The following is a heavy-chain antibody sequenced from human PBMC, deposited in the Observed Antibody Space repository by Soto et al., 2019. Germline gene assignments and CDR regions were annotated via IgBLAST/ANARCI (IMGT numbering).Heavy chain of an antibody. D-gene: IGHD3-10*01. CDR2: INGDGSGT. V-gene: IGHV3-74*01. CDR1: GFTFSGSW. CDR3: ARGIFGSGTANDY. Sequence: EVQLVESGGGLVQPGGSLRLSCAASGFTFSGSWMHWVRQAPGKGLVWVSRINGDGSGTSYADFGKGRFTISRDDAKNTLFLQMNGLRAADTAVYYCARGIFGSGTANDYWGQGTLVTVSS. J-gene: IGHJ4*02.